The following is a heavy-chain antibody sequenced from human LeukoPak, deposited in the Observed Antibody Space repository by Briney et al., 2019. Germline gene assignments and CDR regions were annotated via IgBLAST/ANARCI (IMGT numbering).Heavy chain of an antibody. V-gene: IGHV3-23*01. Sequence: PGGSLRLSCAASGFTFSTYAMSWVRQAPGKGLEWVSFISGSGGSTSYADSMWARFTTSRDNSNNTLYLQMNNLRVEDTAVYYCAKATGSWGPNDYWGQGALVTVSS. CDR3: AKATGSWGPNDY. D-gene: IGHD7-27*01. J-gene: IGHJ4*02. CDR2: ISGSGGST. CDR1: GFTFSTYA.